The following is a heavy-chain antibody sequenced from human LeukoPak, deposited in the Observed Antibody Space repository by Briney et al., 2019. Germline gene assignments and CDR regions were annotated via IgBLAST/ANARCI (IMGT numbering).Heavy chain of an antibody. D-gene: IGHD5-12*01. CDR2: IYYSGST. Sequence: SETLSLTRTVSGGSVSSGSYYWSWIRQPPGKGLEWIGYIYYSGSTNYNPSLKSRVTISVDTSKNQFSLKLSSVTAADTAVYYCAREVNSGCFDYWGQGTLVTVSS. CDR3: AREVNSGCFDY. J-gene: IGHJ4*02. CDR1: GGSVSSGSYY. V-gene: IGHV4-61*01.